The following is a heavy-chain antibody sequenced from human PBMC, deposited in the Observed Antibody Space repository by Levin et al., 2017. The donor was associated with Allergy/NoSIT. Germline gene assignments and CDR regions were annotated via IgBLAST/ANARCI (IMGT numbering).Heavy chain of an antibody. CDR1: GFSFSSYW. CDR2: IKQDGTEK. J-gene: IGHJ3*02. V-gene: IGHV3-7*04. CDR3: ARNWRSAFDI. Sequence: LSLTCAASGFSFSSYWMSWVRQAPGKGLEWVANIKQDGTEKYYVDSVKGRFAISKDNPKNSVSLYMTSLRVEDTAVYYCARNWRSAFDIWGQGTVVTVSS. D-gene: IGHD2-8*02.